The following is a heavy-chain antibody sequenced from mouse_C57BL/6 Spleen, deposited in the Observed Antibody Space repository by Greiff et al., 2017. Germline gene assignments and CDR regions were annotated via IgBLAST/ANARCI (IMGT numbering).Heavy chain of an antibody. D-gene: IGHD2-3*01. J-gene: IGHJ1*03. CDR3: VGENGFYDGYYLYWYFDV. V-gene: IGHV10-3*01. CDR2: IRSKSSNYAT. Sequence: DVQGVESGGGLVQPKGSLKLSCAASGFTFNTTAMHWVRQAPGQGLEWVARIRSKSSNYATSYADKVKDRFTISRDDSQSMLYLPMNNPKTEDIARYYCVGENGFYDGYYLYWYFDVWGKGTTVTVSS. CDR1: GFTFNTTA.